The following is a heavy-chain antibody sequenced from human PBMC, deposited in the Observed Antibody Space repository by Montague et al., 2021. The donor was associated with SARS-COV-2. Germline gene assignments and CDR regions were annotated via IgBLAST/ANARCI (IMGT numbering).Heavy chain of an antibody. V-gene: IGHV4-39*01. CDR3: ASSGRAVATLPYYYGMDF. D-gene: IGHD2-15*01. CDR2: IYYSGST. Sequence: IYYSGSTYYNPSLKSRVTISVDTSKNQFSLKLSSVTAADTAVYYCASSGRAVATLPYYYGMDFWGQGTTVTVSS. J-gene: IGHJ6*02.